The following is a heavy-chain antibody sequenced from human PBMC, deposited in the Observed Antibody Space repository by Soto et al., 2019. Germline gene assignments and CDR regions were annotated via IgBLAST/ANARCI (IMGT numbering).Heavy chain of an antibody. D-gene: IGHD3-9*01. CDR1: GFTFSSYG. CDR3: ARENYDILTGYYGDFDY. J-gene: IGHJ4*02. CDR2: IWYDGSNK. V-gene: IGHV3-33*01. Sequence: TGGSLRLSCAAPGFTFSSYGMHWVRQAPGKGLEWVAVIWYDGSNKYYADSVKGRFTISRDNSKNTLYLQMNSLRAEDTAVYYCARENYDILTGYYGDFDYWGQGTLVTVSS.